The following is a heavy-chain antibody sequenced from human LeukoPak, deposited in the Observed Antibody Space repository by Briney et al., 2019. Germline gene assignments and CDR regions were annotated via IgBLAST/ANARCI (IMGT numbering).Heavy chain of an antibody. CDR2: ISGSGSNT. D-gene: IGHD1-26*01. J-gene: IGHJ3*01. V-gene: IGHV3-23*01. CDR3: AKAYSGSHRGAFDV. CDR1: GFTFSSSA. Sequence: GGSLRLSCAASGFTFSSSAMSWVRQASGKGLEWVSTISGSGSNTYYADSVQGRFTISRDNSKSTLYLQMNCLRADDTAVYYCAKAYSGSHRGAFDVWGQGTMVTVSS.